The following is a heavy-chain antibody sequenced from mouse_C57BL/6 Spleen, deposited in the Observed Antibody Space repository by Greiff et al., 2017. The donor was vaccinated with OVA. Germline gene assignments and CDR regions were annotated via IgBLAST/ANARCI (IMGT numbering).Heavy chain of an antibody. V-gene: IGHV1-26*01. Sequence: EVQLQQSGPELVKPGASVKISCKASGYTFTDYYMNWVKQSHGKSLEWIGDINPNNGGTSYNQKFKGKATLTVDKSSSTAYMELRSLTSEDSAVYYWARSGYSPAWFAYWGQGTLVTVSA. CDR1: GYTFTDYY. D-gene: IGHD2-12*01. J-gene: IGHJ3*01. CDR2: INPNNGGT. CDR3: ARSGYSPAWFAY.